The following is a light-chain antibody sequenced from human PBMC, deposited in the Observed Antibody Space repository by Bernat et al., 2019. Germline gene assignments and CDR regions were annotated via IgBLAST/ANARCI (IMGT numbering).Light chain of an antibody. V-gene: IGKV3-15*01. CDR2: GAS. CDR1: QSISSK. Sequence: EIVMTQSPVTLSVSPGERATLSCRASQSISSKLAWYQQKPGQAPRLLIYGASTRATGIPDRFSGSGSGTEFTLMISSLQSEDFAVYYCQQYNNWPPITFGQGTRLEIK. J-gene: IGKJ5*01. CDR3: QQYNNWPPIT.